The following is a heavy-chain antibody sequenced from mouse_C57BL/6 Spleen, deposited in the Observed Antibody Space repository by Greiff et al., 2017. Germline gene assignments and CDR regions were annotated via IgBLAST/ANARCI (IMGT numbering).Heavy chain of an antibody. J-gene: IGHJ4*01. CDR3: ARAHYGSSHYYAMDY. CDR1: GYAFSSSW. CDR2: IYPGDGDT. V-gene: IGHV1-82*01. D-gene: IGHD1-1*01. Sequence: QVQLQQSGPELVKPGASVKISCKASGYAFSSSWMNWVKQRPGKGLEWIGRIYPGDGDTNYNGKFKGKATLTAAKSSSTAYMQLSSLTSDDSAVYFCARAHYGSSHYYAMDYWGQGTSVTVSS.